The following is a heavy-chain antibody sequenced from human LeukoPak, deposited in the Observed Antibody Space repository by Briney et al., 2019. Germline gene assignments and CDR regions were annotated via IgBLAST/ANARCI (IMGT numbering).Heavy chain of an antibody. Sequence: ASVRVSCEASGYTFTSYDINWVRQATGQGLEWMGWMNPNSGNTGYAQTLQGRVTMPRNTSLSTAYMDMSRLTSEGTRGYYFARGVGMVAVISKKNFDSWGEGTPVSASS. CDR2: MNPNSGNT. CDR3: ARGVGMVAVISKKNFDS. V-gene: IGHV1-8*01. J-gene: IGHJ4*02. CDR1: GYTFTSYD. D-gene: IGHD3-10*01.